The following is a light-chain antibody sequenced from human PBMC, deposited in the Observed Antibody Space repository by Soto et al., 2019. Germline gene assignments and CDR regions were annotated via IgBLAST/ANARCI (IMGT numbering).Light chain of an antibody. Sequence: DIVMTQSPDSLAVSLGERATINCQSSQSVLYSSNNKNYLAWYQQKPGQPPKLLIYWASTRESGVPDRFSGSGSGTDFTLTISRLEPEDSAVYYCQQYGSSPTWTVDQGTKVDIK. CDR3: QQYGSSPTWT. V-gene: IGKV4-1*01. J-gene: IGKJ1*01. CDR1: QSVLYSSNNKNY. CDR2: WAS.